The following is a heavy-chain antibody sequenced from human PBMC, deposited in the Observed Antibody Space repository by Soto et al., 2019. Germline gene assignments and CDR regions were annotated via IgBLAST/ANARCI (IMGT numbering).Heavy chain of an antibody. CDR2: ISGSGRNT. CDR1: GLTFSSNG. V-gene: IGHV3-23*01. D-gene: IGHD6-6*01. Sequence: LRLSCATSGLTFSSNGMSWVHQAPGKGLDWVSGISGSGRNTYYADSVKGRFTISRDNSKNTLFLQMNSLRAEDTAVYYCEQNGLGSSPSPIDSWGQSTLVTVS. J-gene: IGHJ4*02. CDR3: EQNGLGSSPSPIDS.